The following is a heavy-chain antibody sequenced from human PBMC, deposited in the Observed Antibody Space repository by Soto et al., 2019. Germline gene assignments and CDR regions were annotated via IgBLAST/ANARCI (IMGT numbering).Heavy chain of an antibody. CDR3: SRDFLGSRGYYYYYGMDV. J-gene: IGHJ6*02. Sequence: ASVEVSCKXSGYTLATHVVHWVRPAPRPSLEWRGCINAGNGKRKYSHKFQGRVTITRDTSASTAYMGLSSLRSEATAVYYCSRDFLGSRGYYYYYGMDVWGQGTTVTVSS. CDR2: INAGNGKR. CDR1: GYTLATHV. D-gene: IGHD2-15*01. V-gene: IGHV1-3*01.